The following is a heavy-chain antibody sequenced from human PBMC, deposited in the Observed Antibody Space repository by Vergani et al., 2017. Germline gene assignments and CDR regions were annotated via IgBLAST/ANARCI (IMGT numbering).Heavy chain of an antibody. CDR3: ARDPDIVVVPAAPYYYYYYGMDV. CDR1: GYTFTSYG. D-gene: IGHD2-2*01. V-gene: IGHV1-18*04. Sequence: QVQLVQSGAEVKKPGASVKVSCKASGYTFTSYGISWVRQAPGQGLEWMRWISAYNGNTNYAQKLQGRVTMTTDTSTSTAYKELRSLRSDDTAVYYCARDPDIVVVPAAPYYYYYYGMDVWGQGTTVTVSS. CDR2: ISAYNGNT. J-gene: IGHJ6*02.